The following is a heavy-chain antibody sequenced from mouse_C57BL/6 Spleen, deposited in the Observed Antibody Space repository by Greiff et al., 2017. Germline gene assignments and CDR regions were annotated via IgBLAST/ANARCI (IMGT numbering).Heavy chain of an antibody. CDR3: ARDKLLDY. J-gene: IGHJ2*01. CDR1: GYTFTSYW. D-gene: IGHD2-12*01. V-gene: IGHV1-59*01. Sequence: QVQLQQPGAELVRPGTSVKLSCKASGYTFTSYWLHWVKQRPGQGLEWIGVIDPSDSYTNYNQKFKGKATLTVDTSSSTAYMQLSSLTSEDSAVYYCARDKLLDYWGQGTTLTVSS. CDR2: IDPSDSYT.